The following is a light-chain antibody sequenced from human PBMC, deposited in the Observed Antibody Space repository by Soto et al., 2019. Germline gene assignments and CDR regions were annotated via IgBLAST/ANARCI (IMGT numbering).Light chain of an antibody. Sequence: EIVLTQSPGTLSLSPGERATLSCRASQSVSSSYLAWYQQKPGQAPRLLIFGASTRATGIPDRFSGSGSGTDFTLTISRLEPEDFAVYYCQHYSRSPLTFCGGTKLEIK. CDR3: QHYSRSPLT. CDR1: QSVSSSY. J-gene: IGKJ4*01. CDR2: GAS. V-gene: IGKV3-20*01.